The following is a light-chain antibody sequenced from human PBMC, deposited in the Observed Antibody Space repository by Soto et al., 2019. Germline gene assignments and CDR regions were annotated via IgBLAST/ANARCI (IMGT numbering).Light chain of an antibody. Sequence: EIVLTHSPDTLSLSPGERATLSCRASLTVTNNYLAWYQQKAGQAPRLVIYDASTRATGIPDRFSASGSGTDFTLTIGSLGLEDFALYFCQRYVSALLTFGQGTKWKSN. CDR1: LTVTNNY. V-gene: IGKV3-20*01. J-gene: IGKJ1*01. CDR3: QRYVSALLT. CDR2: DAS.